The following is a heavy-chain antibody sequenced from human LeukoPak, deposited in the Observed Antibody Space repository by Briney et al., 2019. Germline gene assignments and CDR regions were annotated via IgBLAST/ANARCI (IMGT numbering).Heavy chain of an antibody. V-gene: IGHV1-46*01. CDR1: GYTFTSYY. Sequence: ASVKVSCKASGYTFTSYYLHWVRQAPGQGLEWMGIINPSGGSTTYAQRFQGRVTMATDTSTSTVYMELRSLRSEDTAVYYCARGPGPADDGGGYCFDYWGQGTLVTVSS. CDR3: ARGPGPADDGGGYCFDY. J-gene: IGHJ4*02. D-gene: IGHD3-22*01. CDR2: INPSGGST.